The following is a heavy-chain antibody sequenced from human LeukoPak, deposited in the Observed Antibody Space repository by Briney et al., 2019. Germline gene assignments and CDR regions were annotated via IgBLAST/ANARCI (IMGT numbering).Heavy chain of an antibody. Sequence: SETLSLTCAVSGGSISTISDYWDWIRQPPGKGLEWIGSVYYSGSTYYNPSLKSRIIISVDTSKNQFSLKLNSVTAADTAVYYCARGGLRYFDWSTSDYWGQGTLVTVSS. CDR1: GGSISTISDY. CDR2: VYYSGST. V-gene: IGHV4-39*01. CDR3: ARGGLRYFDWSTSDY. D-gene: IGHD3-9*01. J-gene: IGHJ4*02.